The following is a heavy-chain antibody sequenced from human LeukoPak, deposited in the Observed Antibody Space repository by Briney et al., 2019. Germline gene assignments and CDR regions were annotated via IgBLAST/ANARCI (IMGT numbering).Heavy chain of an antibody. CDR3: ARGRFLEWLLSPYFDY. D-gene: IGHD3-3*01. V-gene: IGHV3-53*01. CDR1: GFTVNSNY. J-gene: IGHJ4*02. Sequence: GGSLRLSCAASGFTVNSNYMSWVRQALGKELERVSVIYSGGSTYYADSVKGRFTISRDNSKNTLYLQMNSLSAEDTAVYYCARGRFLEWLLSPYFDYWGQGTLVTVSS. CDR2: IYSGGST.